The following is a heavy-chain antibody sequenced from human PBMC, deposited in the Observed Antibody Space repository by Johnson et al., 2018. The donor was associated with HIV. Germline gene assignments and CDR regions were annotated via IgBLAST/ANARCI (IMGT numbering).Heavy chain of an antibody. Sequence: EQLVESGGALVQPGGSLRLSCAASAFTFSNYWMNWVRQAPGKGLEWVANIKPDGSERYYVDSVKGRLTISRDNAKNSLYLQMNSLRAEDTAVYYCARETRLYNWNVDGSSFDIWGQGTMVTVSS. V-gene: IGHV3-7*05. CDR2: IKPDGSER. D-gene: IGHD1-1*01. J-gene: IGHJ3*02. CDR3: ARETRLYNWNVDGSSFDI. CDR1: AFTFSNYW.